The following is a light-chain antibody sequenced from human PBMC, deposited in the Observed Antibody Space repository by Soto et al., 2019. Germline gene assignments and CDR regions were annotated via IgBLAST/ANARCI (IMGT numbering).Light chain of an antibody. J-gene: IGKJ2*01. CDR3: QQTFHSPRT. CDR1: QSVISDF. CDR2: DVS. V-gene: IGKV3-20*01. Sequence: EIVLTQSPGTLSLSPGETASLSCRASQSVISDFLAWYQQTRGQPPRLLIYDVSKRATGIPARFSGSGSGTAFTLTLSRVEPEDSAVYYCQQTFHSPRTFGQGTRLEIK.